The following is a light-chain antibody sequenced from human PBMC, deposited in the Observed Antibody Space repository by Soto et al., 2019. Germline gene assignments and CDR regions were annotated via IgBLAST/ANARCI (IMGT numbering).Light chain of an antibody. V-gene: IGLV6-57*04. Sequence: NFMLTQPHSVSESPGKTVTISCTRSRGSIASNYVQWYQQRPGSAPTTVIYEDNQRPSGVPDRFSGSIDSSSNSASLTISGLQTEDEADYYCHSYDSSNVVFGGGTKLTVL. CDR3: HSYDSSNVV. CDR1: RGSIASNY. J-gene: IGLJ2*01. CDR2: EDN.